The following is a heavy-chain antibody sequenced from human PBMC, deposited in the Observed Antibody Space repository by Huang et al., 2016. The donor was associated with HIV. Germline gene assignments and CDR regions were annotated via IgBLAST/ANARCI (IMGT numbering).Heavy chain of an antibody. CDR2: VYYTGNS. J-gene: IGHJ4*02. CDR1: GGSISSSSYY. Sequence: QLRLQESGPGLVKPSETLSLTCTLSGGSISSSSYYWALIRRPPGRGLAGLGTVYYTGNSYNNPSLQSRVTVSVDTSRNEFSLKLRSATVADTAMYYCARIDYYETSAFDFWGQGALVTVSS. D-gene: IGHD3-22*01. CDR3: ARIDYYETSAFDF. V-gene: IGHV4-39*01.